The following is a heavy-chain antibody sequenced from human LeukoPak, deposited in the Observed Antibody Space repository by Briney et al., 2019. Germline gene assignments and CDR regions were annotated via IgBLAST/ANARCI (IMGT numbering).Heavy chain of an antibody. CDR2: INTDNGNT. D-gene: IGHD1-26*01. CDR1: GYTFTSYG. J-gene: IGHJ5*02. CDR3: ARDQGGATSDP. Sequence: ASVKVSCKASGYTFTSYGISRVRQAPGQGLEWMGWINTDNGNTNYAQKLQGRVTMTTDTSTSTAYMELRTLRSDDTAVYYCARDQGGATSDPWGQGTLVTVSS. V-gene: IGHV1-18*01.